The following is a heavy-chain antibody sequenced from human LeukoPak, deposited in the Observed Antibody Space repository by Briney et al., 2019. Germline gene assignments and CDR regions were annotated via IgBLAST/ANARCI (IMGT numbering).Heavy chain of an antibody. V-gene: IGHV4-34*01. Sequence: PSETLSLTCAVYGGSFSGYYWSWIRQPPGKGLEWIGEINHSGSTNYNPSLKSRVTISVDTSKNQFSLKLSSVTALHTAVYDCASMGSGYYYADYWGQGTLVTVSS. D-gene: IGHD3-22*01. CDR2: INHSGST. CDR3: ASMGSGYYYADY. CDR1: GGSFSGYY. J-gene: IGHJ4*02.